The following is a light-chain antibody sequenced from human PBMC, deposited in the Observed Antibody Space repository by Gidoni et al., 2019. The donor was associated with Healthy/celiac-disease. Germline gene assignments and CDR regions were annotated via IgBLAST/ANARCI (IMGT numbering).Light chain of an antibody. J-gene: IGKJ2*02. CDR2: AAS. CDR3: QQYYSYPRT. V-gene: IGKV1-8*01. Sequence: ILLPQSPSSFSASTGDRVTITCRASQGISSYLAWYQQKPGKAPKLLIYAASTLQSGVPARFSGSGSGTDVTLTISCLQSEDFATYYWQQYYSYPRTFGQGTKLEIK. CDR1: QGISSY.